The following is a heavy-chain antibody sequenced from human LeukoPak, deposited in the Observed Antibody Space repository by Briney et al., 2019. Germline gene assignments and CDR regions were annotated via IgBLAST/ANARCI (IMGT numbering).Heavy chain of an antibody. CDR2: ISSSSSYT. J-gene: IGHJ4*02. V-gene: IGHV3-11*03. CDR1: GFTFSDYY. D-gene: IGHD6-13*01. CDR3: ASGGIAAAGFFDY. Sequence: PGGSLRLSCAASGFTFSDYYMSWIRQAPGKGLEWVSYISSSSSYTNYADSVKGRFTISRDNAKNSLYLQMNSLRAEDTAVCYCASGGIAAAGFFDYWGQGTLVTVSS.